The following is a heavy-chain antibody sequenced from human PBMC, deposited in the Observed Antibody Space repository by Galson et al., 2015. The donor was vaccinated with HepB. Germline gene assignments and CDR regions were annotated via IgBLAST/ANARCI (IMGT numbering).Heavy chain of an antibody. CDR1: GDSVSSNNAA. CDR2: THYTSKWKN. D-gene: IGHD3-22*01. J-gene: IGHJ4*02. Sequence: CAISGDSVSSNNAAWNWIRQTPSRGLEWLGRTHYTSKWKNDYAESVKSRISIKADTSKNQFSLELNSVTPDDTAVYFCARDKYYHSSDHYFDYWGQGTLVTVSS. V-gene: IGHV6-1*01. CDR3: ARDKYYHSSDHYFDY.